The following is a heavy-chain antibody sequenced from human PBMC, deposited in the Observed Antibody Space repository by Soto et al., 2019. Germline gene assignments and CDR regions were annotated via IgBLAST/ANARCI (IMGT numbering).Heavy chain of an antibody. J-gene: IGHJ5*02. CDR3: ARDRSHYDFWSGYYVSGEYNWFDP. CDR1: GYTFTSYG. V-gene: IGHV1-18*01. CDR2: ISAYNGNT. D-gene: IGHD3-3*01. Sequence: ASVKVSCKASGYTFTSYGISWVRQAPGQGLEWMGWISAYNGNTNYAQKLQGRVTMTTDTSTSTAYMELRSLRSDDTAVYYCARDRSHYDFWSGYYVSGEYNWFDPWGQGTLVTVSS.